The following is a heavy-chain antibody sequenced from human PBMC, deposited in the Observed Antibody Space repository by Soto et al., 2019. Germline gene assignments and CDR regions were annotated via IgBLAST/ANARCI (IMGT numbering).Heavy chain of an antibody. D-gene: IGHD6-6*01. CDR3: ARVRQLVGYFYYYMDV. Sequence: QVQLLQSGAEVKKPGASVKVSCKASGYTFTNYVITCVRQAPGQGLEWMGWISAYNGDTHYTQRLQGRVTMTTDTSTSTAYMELRGLRSDDTAVYYWARVRQLVGYFYYYMDVWGKVTTVTVSS. V-gene: IGHV1-18*01. J-gene: IGHJ6*03. CDR1: GYTFTNYV. CDR2: ISAYNGDT.